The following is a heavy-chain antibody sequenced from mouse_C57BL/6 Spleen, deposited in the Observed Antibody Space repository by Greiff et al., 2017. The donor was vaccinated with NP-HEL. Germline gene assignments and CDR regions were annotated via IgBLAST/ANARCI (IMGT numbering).Heavy chain of an antibody. CDR1: GYTFTDYY. CDR3: ARGGGGC. V-gene: IGHV1-76*01. Sequence: VQLQQSGAELVRPGASVKLSCTASGYTFTDYYITWVQQRPGQGLEWIARIYPGSGNTYYNEKFKGKATLTAEKSSSTVYLQLSSLTSGDSDVGFCARGGGGCWGQGTMVTVSA. J-gene: IGHJ3*01. CDR2: IYPGSGNT.